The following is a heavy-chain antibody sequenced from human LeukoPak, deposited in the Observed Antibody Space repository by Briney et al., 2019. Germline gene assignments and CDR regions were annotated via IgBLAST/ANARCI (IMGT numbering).Heavy chain of an antibody. Sequence: GGSLRLSCGASGFTFRNSWMHWVRQAPGKGLEWVGRIKSKTDGGTTDYAAPVQGRFTISRDDSKNTLYLQMNSLKTEDTAVYYCTSVSGYEGLFDDWGQGTLVTVSS. D-gene: IGHD5-12*01. V-gene: IGHV3-15*01. CDR1: GFTFRNSW. CDR3: TSVSGYEGLFDD. CDR2: IKSKTDGGTT. J-gene: IGHJ4*02.